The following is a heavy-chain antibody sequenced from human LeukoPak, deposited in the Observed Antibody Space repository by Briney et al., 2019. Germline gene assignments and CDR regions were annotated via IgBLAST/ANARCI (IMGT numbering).Heavy chain of an antibody. CDR3: ARGRGGKVDY. J-gene: IGHJ4*02. D-gene: IGHD3-10*01. Sequence: SETLSLTCAVYGGSFSGYYWSWIRQPPGKGLEWIGEINHSGSTNYNPSLKSRVTISVDTSNNQSSLKLTSVPAANTAVYYCARGRGGKVDYWGQGTLVTVSS. CDR1: GGSFSGYY. V-gene: IGHV4-34*01. CDR2: INHSGST.